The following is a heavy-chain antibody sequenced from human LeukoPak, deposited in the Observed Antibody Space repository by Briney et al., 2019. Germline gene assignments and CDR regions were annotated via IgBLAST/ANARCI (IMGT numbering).Heavy chain of an antibody. V-gene: IGHV3-7*01. CDR1: GFTFSSSW. J-gene: IGHJ6*02. Sequence: GGSLRLSCAASGFTFSSSWMSWVRQAPGKGLERVANIKEDGSEKYYVDSVKGRITISRDNAKNSLYLRMNSLRVEDTAVYYCAREANYGLDVWGQGTTVIVSS. CDR2: IKEDGSEK. CDR3: AREANYGLDV.